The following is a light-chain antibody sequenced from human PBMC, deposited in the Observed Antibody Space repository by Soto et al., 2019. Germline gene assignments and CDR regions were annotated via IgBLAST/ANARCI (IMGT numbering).Light chain of an antibody. CDR2: GC. V-gene: IGLV1-40*01. CDR1: SSNIGADYH. Sequence: QSVLTQPPSVSGAPGQKVTISCTGNSSNIGADYHVHWYQVLPGTTPKLLIYGCLRPSGVPDRFSGSQSASSASLAITGLQADDEADYYCQSYDTSLGVIFGGGPKLTVL. J-gene: IGLJ2*01. CDR3: QSYDTSLGVI.